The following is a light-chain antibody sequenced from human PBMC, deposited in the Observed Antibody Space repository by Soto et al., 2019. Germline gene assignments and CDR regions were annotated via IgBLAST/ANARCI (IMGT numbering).Light chain of an antibody. Sequence: DIQMTQSPSSLSASVGDRVTITCRASQGLSNYLAWYQQKPGKVPKLLIYAASTLQSGGPSRFSGSGSGTDFTLTISSLQPEDVATYYCQKYYSAPLTFGRGTKVEIK. CDR1: QGLSNY. CDR2: AAS. V-gene: IGKV1-27*01. J-gene: IGKJ4*01. CDR3: QKYYSAPLT.